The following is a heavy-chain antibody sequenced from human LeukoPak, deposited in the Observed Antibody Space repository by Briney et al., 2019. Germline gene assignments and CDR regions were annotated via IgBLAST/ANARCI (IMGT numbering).Heavy chain of an antibody. D-gene: IGHD2-15*01. V-gene: IGHV4-4*07. CDR3: ASFSARVANFDY. CDR1: GGSISSYY. Sequence: PSETLSLTCTVSGGSISSYYWSWIRQPAGKGLEWIGRIYTSGSTNYNPSLKSRVTISVDTSKNQFSLKLSSVTAADTAVYYCASFSARVANFDYWGQGTLVTVSS. J-gene: IGHJ4*02. CDR2: IYTSGST.